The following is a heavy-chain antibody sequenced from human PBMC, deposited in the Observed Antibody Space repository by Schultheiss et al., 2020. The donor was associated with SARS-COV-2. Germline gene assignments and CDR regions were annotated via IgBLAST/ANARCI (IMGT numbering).Heavy chain of an antibody. D-gene: IGHD3-3*01. CDR2: ISSSGSTI. Sequence: GESLKISCAASGFTFSSYSMNWVRQAPGKGLEWVSYISSSGSTIYYADSVKGRFTISRDNAKNSLYLQMNSLRAEDTAVYYCARDRYYDFWSGRHNWFDPWGQGTLVTVSS. CDR3: ARDRYYDFWSGRHNWFDP. CDR1: GFTFSSYS. J-gene: IGHJ5*02. V-gene: IGHV3-48*04.